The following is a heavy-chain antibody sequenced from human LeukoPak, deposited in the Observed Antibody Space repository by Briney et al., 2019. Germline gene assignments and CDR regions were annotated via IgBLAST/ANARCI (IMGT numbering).Heavy chain of an antibody. CDR2: INPNSGGT. CDR1: GYTFTGYY. J-gene: IGHJ3*02. CDR3: ARVDDSSGYTANI. V-gene: IGHV1-2*02. Sequence: GASVKLPCTASGYTFTGYYMHWVRQAPGQGLEWMGWINPNSGGTNYAQKFQGRVTMTRDTSISTAYMELSRLRSDDTAVYYCARVDDSSGYTANIWGQGTMVTVSS. D-gene: IGHD3-22*01.